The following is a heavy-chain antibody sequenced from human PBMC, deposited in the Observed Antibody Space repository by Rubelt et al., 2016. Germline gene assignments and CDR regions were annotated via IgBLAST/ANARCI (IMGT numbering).Heavy chain of an antibody. CDR1: GFTFSHYA. Sequence: VVQPGRSLRLSCAASGFTFSHYAMHWVRQAPGEGLEWVAHISYDGGNKNYADSVKGRFTISRDNSENTLSLQMNGLRGDDTAVYYCARAQAPYSYDSSGYEDGRDVWGRGTTVTVSS. CDR3: ARAQAPYSYDSSGYEDGRDV. V-gene: IGHV3-30*04. CDR2: ISYDGGNK. J-gene: IGHJ6*02. D-gene: IGHD3-22*01.